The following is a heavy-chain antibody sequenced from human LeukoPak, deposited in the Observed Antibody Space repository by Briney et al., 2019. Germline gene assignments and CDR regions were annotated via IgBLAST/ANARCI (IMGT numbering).Heavy chain of an antibody. J-gene: IGHJ6*04. Sequence: PGGSLRLSCAASGFTFSSYGMHWVRQAPGKGLEWVAVISYDGSNKYYADSVKGRFTISRDNSKNTLYLQMNSLRAEDTAVYYCAKDLSSSSGWYQSYYYGMDVWGKGTTVTVSS. V-gene: IGHV3-30*18. CDR1: GFTFSSYG. CDR3: AKDLSSSSGWYQSYYYGMDV. D-gene: IGHD6-19*01. CDR2: ISYDGSNK.